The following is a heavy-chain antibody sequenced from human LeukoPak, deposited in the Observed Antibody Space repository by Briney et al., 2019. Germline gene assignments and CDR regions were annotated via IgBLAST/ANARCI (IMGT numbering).Heavy chain of an antibody. CDR2: ISGSGGST. Sequence: GGSLKLSCAASGFTFSSYAMSWVRQAPGKGLEWVSAISGSGGSTYYADSVKGRFTISRDNSKNTLYLQMNSLRAEDTAVYYCAKVGQRWLQLRGLYFDYWGQGTLVTVSS. D-gene: IGHD5-12*01. CDR3: AKVGQRWLQLRGLYFDY. J-gene: IGHJ4*02. CDR1: GFTFSSYA. V-gene: IGHV3-23*01.